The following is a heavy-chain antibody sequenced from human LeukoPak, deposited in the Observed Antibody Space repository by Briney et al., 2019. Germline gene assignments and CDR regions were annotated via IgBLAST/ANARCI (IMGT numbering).Heavy chain of an antibody. CDR3: ARRGYCSSTSCYEYWFDP. Sequence: SETLSLTCTVSVGSISSSSYYWGWIRQPPGKGLERIGIIYYSGSTYYNPSLKSRLTISVDTSKNQFSLKLSSVTATDTAVYYCARRGYCSSTSCYEYWFDPWGQGTLVTVSS. J-gene: IGHJ5*02. V-gene: IGHV4-39*01. CDR1: VGSISSSSYY. CDR2: IYYSGST. D-gene: IGHD2-2*01.